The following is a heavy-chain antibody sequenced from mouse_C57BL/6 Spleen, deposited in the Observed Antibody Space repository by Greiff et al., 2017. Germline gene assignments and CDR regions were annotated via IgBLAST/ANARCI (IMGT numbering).Heavy chain of an antibody. CDR1: GYAFSSSW. D-gene: IGHD2-3*01. Sequence: QVQLQQSGPELVKPGATVKISCKASGYAFSSSWMNWVKQGPGKGLEWIGRIYPGEGDTNYNGKFKGKATLTADKASSTAYMQLSSLTSEDAAVYCCARWDYDYFDYWGQGTTLTVSS. CDR2: IYPGEGDT. V-gene: IGHV1-82*01. CDR3: ARWDYDYFDY. J-gene: IGHJ2*01.